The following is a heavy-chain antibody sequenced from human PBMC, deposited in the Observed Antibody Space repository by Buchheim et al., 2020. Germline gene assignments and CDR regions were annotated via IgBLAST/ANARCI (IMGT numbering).Heavy chain of an antibody. D-gene: IGHD1-26*01. J-gene: IGHJ6*02. CDR2: IIGSGATT. Sequence: EVQLLESGGGLVQAGGSLRLSCSASGFTFNSYGMNWVRQAPGKGLEWVSVIIGSGATTYYTDSVKGRFTISRDNSKNTLYPQMNSLRAEDTTIYYCAKGAVSGSSSYHGMAVWGQGTT. CDR1: GFTFNSYG. V-gene: IGHV3-23*01. CDR3: AKGAVSGSSSYHGMAV.